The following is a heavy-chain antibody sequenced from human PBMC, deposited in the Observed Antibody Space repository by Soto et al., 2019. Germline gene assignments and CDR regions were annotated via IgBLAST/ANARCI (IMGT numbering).Heavy chain of an antibody. J-gene: IGHJ6*03. Sequence: QVQLVESGGGVVQPGRSLRLSCAASGFTFSSYGMHWVRQAPGKGLEWVAVIWYDGSNKYYADSVKGRFTISRDNSKNTLYLQMNSLRAEDTAVYYCARDAQLWLAYYYYYMDVWGKGTTVTVSS. D-gene: IGHD5-18*01. CDR3: ARDAQLWLAYYYYYMDV. V-gene: IGHV3-33*01. CDR1: GFTFSSYG. CDR2: IWYDGSNK.